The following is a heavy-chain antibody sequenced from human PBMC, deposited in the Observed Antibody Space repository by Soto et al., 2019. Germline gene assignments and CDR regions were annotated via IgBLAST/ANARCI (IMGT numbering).Heavy chain of an antibody. CDR1: GFTFRSFT. Sequence: GGSLRLSCAASGFTFRSFTMNWVRQAPGKGLEWVSTISSNSAYIYYTDALRGRFTISRDNAKNSLHLQMNSLRAEDTAVYYCSRDASRDSSARGWFDPWGPGTLVTVSS. J-gene: IGHJ5*02. CDR2: ISSNSAYI. D-gene: IGHD6-13*01. CDR3: SRDASRDSSARGWFDP. V-gene: IGHV3-21*01.